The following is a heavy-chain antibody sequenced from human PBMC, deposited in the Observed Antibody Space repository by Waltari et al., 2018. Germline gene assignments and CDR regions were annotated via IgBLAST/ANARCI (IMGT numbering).Heavy chain of an antibody. CDR3: ARVVGERGVIITGPI. Sequence: EVQLVESGGGLVQPGGSLRLSCAASGFTFSSYSMNWVSQAPGKGLEWVSYISSSSSTIYYADSVKGRFTISRDNAKNSLYLQMNSLRAEDTAVYYWARVVGERGVIITGPIWGQGTMVTVSS. CDR2: ISSSSSTI. D-gene: IGHD3-10*01. J-gene: IGHJ3*02. CDR1: GFTFSSYS. V-gene: IGHV3-48*04.